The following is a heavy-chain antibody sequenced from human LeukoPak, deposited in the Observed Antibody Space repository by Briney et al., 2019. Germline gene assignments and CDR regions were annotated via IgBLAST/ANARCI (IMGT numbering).Heavy chain of an antibody. V-gene: IGHV3-30*02. J-gene: IGHJ3*02. CDR3: AKGRRVSIVGLNAFDI. CDR1: GFTFSSYG. D-gene: IGHD1-26*01. Sequence: GGSLRLSCAASGFTFSSYGMHWVRQAPGKGLEWVAFIRYDGSNKYYADSVKGRFTISRDNSKNTLYLQMNSLRAEDTAVHYCAKGRRVSIVGLNAFDIWGQGTMVTVSS. CDR2: IRYDGSNK.